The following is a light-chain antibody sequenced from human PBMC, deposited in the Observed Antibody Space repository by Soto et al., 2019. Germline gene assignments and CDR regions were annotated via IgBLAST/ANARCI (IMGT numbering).Light chain of an antibody. CDR1: SSNIGSNN. CDR3: AAWDDSLNSRV. V-gene: IGLV1-44*01. CDR2: SNN. J-gene: IGLJ2*01. Sequence: QSVLTQPPSASGTPGQRVTISCSGSSSNIGSNNVNWYQQLPGTAPKLLIYSNNQRHSGVPDRFSGSKSGTSASLAISGLQTGDEADYYCAAWDDSLNSRVFGGGTKLTVL.